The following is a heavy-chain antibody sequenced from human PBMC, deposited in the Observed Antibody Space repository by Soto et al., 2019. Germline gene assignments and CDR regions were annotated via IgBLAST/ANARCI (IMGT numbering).Heavy chain of an antibody. D-gene: IGHD1-26*01. CDR1: GDSVSSNSAA. CDR2: TYYRSKWNY. V-gene: IGHV6-1*01. CDR3: ARGEQYSGRIFDY. J-gene: IGHJ4*01. Sequence: SQTLSLTCAISGDSVSSNSAAWNWIRQSPSRGLEWLGRTYYRSKWNYNYAVSVKSRITINPDTSNNQFSLQLNSVTPEDTAVYFCARGEQYSGRIFDYWGQGTLVTVSS.